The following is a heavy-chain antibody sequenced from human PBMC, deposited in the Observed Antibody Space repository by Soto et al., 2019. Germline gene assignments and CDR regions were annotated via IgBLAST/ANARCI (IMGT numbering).Heavy chain of an antibody. CDR2: ISSSSSYI. J-gene: IGHJ3*02. Sequence: GGSLRLSCAASGFTFSSYSMNWVRQAPGKGLEWVSSISSSSSYIYYADSVKGRFTISRDNAKNSLYLQMNSLRAEDTAVYYCAREVELVLGAFDIWGQGTMVTVSS. V-gene: IGHV3-21*01. CDR1: GFTFSSYS. D-gene: IGHD6-13*01. CDR3: AREVELVLGAFDI.